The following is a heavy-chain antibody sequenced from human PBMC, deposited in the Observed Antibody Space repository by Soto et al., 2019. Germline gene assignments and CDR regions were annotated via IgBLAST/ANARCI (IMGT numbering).Heavy chain of an antibody. CDR3: ARGFGTTQNPPITIFGVVGYFDY. D-gene: IGHD3-3*01. Sequence: ASVKVSCKASGYTFTSYYMHWVRQAPGQGLEWMGIINPSGGSTSYAQKFQGRVTMTRDTSTSTVYMELSSLRSEDTAVYYCARGFGTTQNPPITIFGVVGYFDYWGQGTLVTVSS. V-gene: IGHV1-46*01. J-gene: IGHJ4*02. CDR1: GYTFTSYY. CDR2: INPSGGST.